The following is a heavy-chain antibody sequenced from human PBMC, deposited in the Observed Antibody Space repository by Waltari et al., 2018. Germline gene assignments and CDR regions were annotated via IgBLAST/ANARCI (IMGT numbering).Heavy chain of an antibody. Sequence: QLQLQESGSGLVKPSQTLSLTCAVSNGSISSGVYSWSLIRQPPGKGLEWIGYAYQSGRTYPNPSLKSRVTMSVDRSKNQFSLNLSSVTAADTAVYYCARGGVSYGFNYYYMDVWGKGTTVIISS. D-gene: IGHD5-18*01. CDR1: NGSISSGVYS. CDR2: AYQSGRT. V-gene: IGHV4-30-2*01. CDR3: ARGGVSYGFNYYYMDV. J-gene: IGHJ6*03.